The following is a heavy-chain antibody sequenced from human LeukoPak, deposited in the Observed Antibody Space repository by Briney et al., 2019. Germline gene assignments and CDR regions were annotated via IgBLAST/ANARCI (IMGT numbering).Heavy chain of an antibody. D-gene: IGHD6-13*01. J-gene: IGHJ6*03. Sequence: RPGGSLRLSCAASGFTFSSYEMNWVRQAPGKGLEWVSAISPSASGGSPYYADSVKGRFTISRDNSKNTLYLQMKSLRAEDTAVYYCAKGGSSSWDYMDVWGKGTTVTISS. V-gene: IGHV3-23*01. CDR1: GFTFSSYE. CDR2: ISPSASGGSP. CDR3: AKGGSSSWDYMDV.